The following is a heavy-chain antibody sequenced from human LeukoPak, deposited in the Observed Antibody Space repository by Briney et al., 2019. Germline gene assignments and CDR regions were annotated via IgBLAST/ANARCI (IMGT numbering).Heavy chain of an antibody. Sequence: PGGSLRLSCAASGFTFTDYYMSWIRQAPGKGLEWISYISSSDSTIYYADSVKGRFTISRDNANNSLYLRMDSLRAEDTAVYYCARGGYYDILTGYYTVDYWGQGTLVTVSS. CDR3: ARGGYYDILTGYYTVDY. J-gene: IGHJ4*02. CDR2: ISSSDSTI. V-gene: IGHV3-11*01. CDR1: GFTFTDYY. D-gene: IGHD3-9*01.